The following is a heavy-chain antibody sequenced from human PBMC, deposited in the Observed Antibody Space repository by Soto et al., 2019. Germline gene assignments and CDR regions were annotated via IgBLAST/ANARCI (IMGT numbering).Heavy chain of an antibody. CDR1: GYTFTHRY. CDR3: ATDGLVVLANDYYGMDV. V-gene: IGHV1-45*02. J-gene: IGHJ6*02. D-gene: IGHD2-8*02. Sequence: QMQLVQSGAEVKKTGSSVKVSCKASGYTFTHRYLHWVRQAPGQALEWMGWITPFNGNTNYAQKFQDRVTITRDRSMSTAYMELSSLRSEDTAMYYCATDGLVVLANDYYGMDVWGQGTTVTVSS. CDR2: ITPFNGNT.